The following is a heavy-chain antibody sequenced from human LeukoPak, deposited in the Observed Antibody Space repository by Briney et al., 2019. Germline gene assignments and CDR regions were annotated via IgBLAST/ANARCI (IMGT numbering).Heavy chain of an antibody. Sequence: SETLSLTCTVSGGSISSYRWTWIRQPPGKGLEWIGYIYYTGSTNYNPSLKSRVTISVDTSKNQFSLKLSSVTAADTAVYYCASGRGVGGSWGQGTLVTVSS. V-gene: IGHV4-59*01. CDR1: GGSISSYR. D-gene: IGHD3-16*01. J-gene: IGHJ5*02. CDR3: ASGRGVGGS. CDR2: IYYTGST.